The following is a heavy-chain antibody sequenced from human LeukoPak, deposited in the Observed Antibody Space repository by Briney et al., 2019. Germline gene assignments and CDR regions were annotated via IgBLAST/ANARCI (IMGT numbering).Heavy chain of an antibody. J-gene: IGHJ4*02. CDR3: ARTTHPDAEAWPYFDY. D-gene: IGHD1-14*01. Sequence: SETLSLTCTVSGGSISSGSYYWSWIRQPPGKGLEWIAYVYNSGSTKYNPSLRSRVTMSADTSKNQFSLKMTSVTAADTAVYYCARTTHPDAEAWPYFDYWGQGILVTVSS. CDR1: GGSISSGSYY. V-gene: IGHV4-61*01. CDR2: VYNSGST.